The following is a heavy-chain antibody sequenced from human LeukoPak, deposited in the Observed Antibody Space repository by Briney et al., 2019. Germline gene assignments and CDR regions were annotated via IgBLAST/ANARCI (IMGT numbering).Heavy chain of an antibody. V-gene: IGHV1-18*01. J-gene: IGHJ6*03. CDR2: ISAYNGNT. Sequence: GASVKVSCKASGYTFTSYGISWVRQAPGQGLEWMGWISAYNGNTNYAQKFQGRVTMTTDTSTSTAYMELRSLRSDDTAVYYCARVGEGSSGFLYYYYMDVWGKGTTVTVSS. CDR3: ARVGEGSSGFLYYYYMDV. CDR1: GYTFTSYG. D-gene: IGHD6-19*01.